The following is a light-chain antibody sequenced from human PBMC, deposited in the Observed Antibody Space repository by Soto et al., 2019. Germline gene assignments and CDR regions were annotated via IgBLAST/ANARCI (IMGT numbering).Light chain of an antibody. CDR1: QGISSY. V-gene: IGKV1-9*01. Sequence: DIQLTQSPSFLSASVGDRVTITCRASQGISSYLAWYQQKPGKAPKLLIYAASTLQSGVPSRFSGSGSGTEFTLTISSLQHEDFATYSCQQLNSYPLTLGGATKVHIK. CDR2: AAS. J-gene: IGKJ4*01. CDR3: QQLNSYPLT.